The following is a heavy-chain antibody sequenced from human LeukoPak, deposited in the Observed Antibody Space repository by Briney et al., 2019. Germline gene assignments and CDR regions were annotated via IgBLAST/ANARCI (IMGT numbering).Heavy chain of an antibody. D-gene: IGHD5-18*01. Sequence: GASVKVSCKASGYTFTAYYMHWVRQAPGQGPEWMGWINPNSGGTNYAQKFQGRVTMTRDTSTNTVYMELSRLTSDDTAVYSCASGPTRYSPHPYFDYWGQGTLVTVSS. J-gene: IGHJ4*02. CDR1: GYTFTAYY. CDR3: ASGPTRYSPHPYFDY. V-gene: IGHV1-2*02. CDR2: INPNSGGT.